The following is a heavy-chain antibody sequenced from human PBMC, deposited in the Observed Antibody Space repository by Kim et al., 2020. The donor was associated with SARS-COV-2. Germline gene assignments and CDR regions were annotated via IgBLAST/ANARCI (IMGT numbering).Heavy chain of an antibody. CDR2: IDWDDDK. CDR3: ARCIYGDFYSYYCMDV. Sequence: SGPTLVNPTQTLTLTCTFSGFSLSTFGMCVSWIRQPPGKALEWLALIDWDDDKYYSTSLETRLTISKDTYKNQVVLTMTNMDPVDTATYYCARCIYGDFYSYYCMDVWRQGRTLTVSS. CDR1: GFSLSTFGMC. D-gene: IGHD4-17*01. V-gene: IGHV2-70*01. J-gene: IGHJ6*01.